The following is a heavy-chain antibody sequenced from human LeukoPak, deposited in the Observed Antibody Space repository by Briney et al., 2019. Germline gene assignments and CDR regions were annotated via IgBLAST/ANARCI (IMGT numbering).Heavy chain of an antibody. V-gene: IGHV3-21*01. CDR1: GYTFTGYY. CDR3: AREEVVAFDI. D-gene: IGHD2-15*01. Sequence: GASVKVSCKASGYTFTGYYMHWVRQAPGKGLEWVSSISSSSSYIYYADSVKGRFTISRDNAKNSLYLQMNSLRAEDTAVYYCAREEVVAFDIWGQGTMVTVSS. J-gene: IGHJ3*02. CDR2: ISSSSSYI.